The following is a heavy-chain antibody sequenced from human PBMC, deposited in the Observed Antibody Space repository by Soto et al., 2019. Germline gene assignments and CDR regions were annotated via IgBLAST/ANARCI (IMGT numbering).Heavy chain of an antibody. Sequence: QVQLVESGGGVVQPGRSLRLSCAASGFTFSSYGLHWVRQAPGKGLEWVAVISHDGNNKYYADSVKGRFTISRDNSRNTLYLQMNSLGAEDTAIYYCAKVTDYWGQGTLVTVSS. V-gene: IGHV3-30*18. J-gene: IGHJ4*02. CDR3: AKVTDY. CDR2: ISHDGNNK. CDR1: GFTFSSYG.